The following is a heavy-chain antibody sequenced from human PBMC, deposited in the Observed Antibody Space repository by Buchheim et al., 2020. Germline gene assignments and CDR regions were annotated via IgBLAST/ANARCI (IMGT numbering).Heavy chain of an antibody. CDR1: GGSISSSSYY. CDR3: ARDKQITMVRGVIEYYYYGMDV. V-gene: IGHV4-39*07. CDR2: IYYSGRT. Sequence: QLQLQESGPGLVKPSETLSLTCTVSGGSISSSSYYWGWIRQPPGKGLEWIGSIYYSGRTYYNPSLNIHVTLPVPTPKYPLPLKLSSVTAADTAVYYCARDKQITMVRGVIEYYYYGMDVWGQGTT. D-gene: IGHD3-10*01. J-gene: IGHJ6*02.